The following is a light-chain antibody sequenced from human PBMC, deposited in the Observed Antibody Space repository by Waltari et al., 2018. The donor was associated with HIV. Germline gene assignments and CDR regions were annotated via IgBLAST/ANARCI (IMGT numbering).Light chain of an antibody. Sequence: EIVLTQSPGTVSMSPGKTATLTCRASQSVSSKYLAWYQKKPGQTPRLLIYGASNRATGVPDFILTISRLEAEDFAVYYCQQYGTLPFAFGPGTTVD. J-gene: IGKJ3*01. CDR3: QQYGTLPFA. CDR2: GAS. V-gene: IGKV3-20*01. CDR1: QSVSSKY.